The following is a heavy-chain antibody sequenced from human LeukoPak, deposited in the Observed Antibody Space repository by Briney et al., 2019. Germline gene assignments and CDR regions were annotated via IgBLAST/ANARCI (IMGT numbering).Heavy chain of an antibody. J-gene: IGHJ4*02. Sequence: GASVKVSCKASGGTFTSYAISWVRQAPGHGLEWVGGIIPIFGTAHYAQKFQGRVTITTDEATSTAYIELSSLRSEDTAVYYCASDKVKSSYDFWSGYYTVVIVYWGQGTLVTVSS. D-gene: IGHD3-3*01. CDR3: ASDKVKSSYDFWSGYYTVVIVY. CDR2: IIPIFGTA. CDR1: GGTFTSYA. V-gene: IGHV1-69*05.